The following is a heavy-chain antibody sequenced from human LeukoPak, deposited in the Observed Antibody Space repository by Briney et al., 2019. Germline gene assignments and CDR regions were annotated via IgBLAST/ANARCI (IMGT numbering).Heavy chain of an antibody. Sequence: SETPSLTCTVSGGSISSHYWSWIRQPPGKGLEWIGHIYYSGSTNYNPSLKSRVTISVDTSKNQFSLKLSSVTAADTAVYYCARHYYDSSGYYYVDAFDIWGQGTMVTVSS. CDR1: GGSISSHY. D-gene: IGHD3-22*01. CDR3: ARHYYDSSGYYYVDAFDI. V-gene: IGHV4-59*11. CDR2: IYYSGST. J-gene: IGHJ3*02.